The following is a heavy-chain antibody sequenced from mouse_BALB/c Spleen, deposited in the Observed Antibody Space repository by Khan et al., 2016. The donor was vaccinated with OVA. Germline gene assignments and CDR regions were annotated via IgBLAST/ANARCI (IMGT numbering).Heavy chain of an antibody. V-gene: IGHV2-6-4*01. CDR3: ARAYYRYDGYYSMDY. CDR1: GFSLSRYN. J-gene: IGHJ4*01. Sequence: QVQLKESGPGLVAPSQSLSITCTVSGFSLSRYNIHWVRQPPGKGLEWLGMIWGGGGTDYNSTLKSRLSISTDNSKSQVFLKMNRLQTVATAMYYCARAYYRYDGYYSMDYWGQGTSVTVSS. D-gene: IGHD2-14*01. CDR2: IWGGGGT.